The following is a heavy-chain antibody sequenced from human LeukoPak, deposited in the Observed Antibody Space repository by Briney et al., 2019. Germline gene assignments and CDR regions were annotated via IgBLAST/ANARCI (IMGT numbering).Heavy chain of an antibody. V-gene: IGHV1-18*01. CDR3: ARDLLGSPNGGYGDFNIFDM. CDR2: ISPYNGNT. J-gene: IGHJ4*02. D-gene: IGHD4-17*01. CDR1: GYTFTTYG. Sequence: ASVTVSCKASGYTFTTYGISWVRQAPGQGLEWMGWISPYNGNTHYIQNLQGRVTITVDTSTNTASMELRSLRSDDTAVYYCARDLLGSPNGGYGDFNIFDMWGQGTLVIVSS.